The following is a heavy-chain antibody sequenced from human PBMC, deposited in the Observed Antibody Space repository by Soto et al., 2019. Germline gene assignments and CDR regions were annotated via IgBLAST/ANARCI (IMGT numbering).Heavy chain of an antibody. V-gene: IGHV1-69*01. D-gene: IGHD6-6*01. CDR2: IIPIFGTP. CDR3: AREYRSSSGRFDN. J-gene: IGHJ4*02. CDR1: GGSFSSYA. Sequence: QVQLVQSGAEVKKPGSSVKVSCKASGGSFSSYAISWVRQAPGQGLEWMGGIIPIFGTPTYAQKFQGRVTITADESTSTAYMELSSLRSEYTAVYYCAREYRSSSGRFDNWGQGTLVTVSS.